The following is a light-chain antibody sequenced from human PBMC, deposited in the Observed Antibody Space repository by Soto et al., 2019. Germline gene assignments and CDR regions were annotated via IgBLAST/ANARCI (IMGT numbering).Light chain of an antibody. J-gene: IGLJ2*01. CDR2: EGS. Sequence: QSALTQPASVSGSPGQSITISCTGTSSDVGSYNLVSWYQQHPTKAPKLLIFEGSKRPSGVSNRFSGSKSSNTASLTISGLQAVDEADYYCCSFAGSSTVVFGGGTKLTVL. CDR3: CSFAGSSTVV. CDR1: SSDVGSYNL. V-gene: IGLV2-23*01.